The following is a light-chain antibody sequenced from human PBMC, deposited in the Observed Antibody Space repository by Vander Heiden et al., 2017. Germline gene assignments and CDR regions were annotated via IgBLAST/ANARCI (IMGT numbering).Light chain of an antibody. CDR1: SSNIGSNY. CDR2: RNN. Sequence: QSVLTQPPSASGTPEQRVTLSCSGSSSNIGSNYVYWYQQLPGTAPKLLIYRNNQRPSGVPDRFSGSKSGTSASLAISGLRAEDEADYYCAAWDDSRSGWVFGGGTKLTVL. V-gene: IGLV1-47*01. J-gene: IGLJ3*02. CDR3: AAWDDSRSGWV.